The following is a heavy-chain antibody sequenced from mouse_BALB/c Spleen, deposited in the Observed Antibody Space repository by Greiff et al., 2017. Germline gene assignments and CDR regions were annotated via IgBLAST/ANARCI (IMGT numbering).Heavy chain of an antibody. CDR1: GFTFSSFG. D-gene: IGHD2-4*01. J-gene: IGHJ4*01. CDR3: ARRDGYDYDSYAMDY. Sequence: VQLKESGGGLVQPGGSRKLSCAASGFTFSSFGMHWVRQAPEEGLEWVAYISSGSSTIYYADTVKGRFTISRDNPKNTLFLQMTSLRSEDTAMYYCARRDGYDYDSYAMDYWGQGTSVTVSS. CDR2: ISSGSSTI. V-gene: IGHV5-17*02.